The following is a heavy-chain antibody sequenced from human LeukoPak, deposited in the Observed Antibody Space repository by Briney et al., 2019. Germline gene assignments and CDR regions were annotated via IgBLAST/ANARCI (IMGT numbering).Heavy chain of an antibody. CDR3: AKPVDRYSSSWPYFDY. J-gene: IGHJ4*02. D-gene: IGHD6-13*01. CDR1: GFTFSTYG. Sequence: GRSLRLSRAASGFTFSTYGMHWVRQAPGKGLEWVAVVSYDGSNKYHADSVKGRFTISRDNSKNTLYLQMNSLRAEDTAVYYCAKPVDRYSSSWPYFDYWGQGTLVTVSS. CDR2: VSYDGSNK. V-gene: IGHV3-30*18.